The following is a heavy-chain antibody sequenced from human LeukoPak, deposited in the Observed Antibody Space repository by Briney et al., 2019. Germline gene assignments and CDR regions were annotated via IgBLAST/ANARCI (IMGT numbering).Heavy chain of an antibody. CDR2: INPSGGST. D-gene: IGHD3-22*01. CDR1: DTPLPTNY. CDR3: ARAGYDSSGYYLS. V-gene: IGHV1-46*01. J-gene: IGHJ5*02. Sequence: GASLKASSRPSDTPLPTNYLHWLDKPPGKGLGGWGIINPSGGSTSYAQKFQGRVTMTRDTSTSTVYMELSSLRSEDTAVYYCARAGYDSSGYYLSWGQGTLVTVSS.